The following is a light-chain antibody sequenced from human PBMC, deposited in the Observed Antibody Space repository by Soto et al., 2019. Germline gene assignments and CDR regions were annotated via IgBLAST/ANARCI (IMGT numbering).Light chain of an antibody. CDR1: SNDVGGYNF. V-gene: IGLV2-8*01. CDR2: EVT. J-gene: IGLJ1*01. CDR3: SSYQGNDISHV. Sequence: QSALAQPPSASGSPGQSITISCAGTSNDVGGYNFVSWYQQHPGKAPKLMIFEVTKRPSGVPYRFSGSKSGNTASLTVSWLQPEDEADYYCSSYQGNDISHVFGTGTKLTVL.